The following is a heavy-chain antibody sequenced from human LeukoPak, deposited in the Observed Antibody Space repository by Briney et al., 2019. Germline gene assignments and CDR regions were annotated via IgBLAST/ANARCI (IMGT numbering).Heavy chain of an antibody. D-gene: IGHD6-13*01. V-gene: IGHV4-61*02. CDR1: GGSISSGSYY. Sequence: PSQTLSLTCTVSGGSISSGSYYWSWIRQPAGKGLEWIGRIYTSGSTNYNPSLKSRVTISVDTSKNQFSLKLSSLTAADTAVYYCARGRIAAAGSQYFDYWGQGTLVTVSS. CDR3: ARGRIAAAGSQYFDY. CDR2: IYTSGST. J-gene: IGHJ4*02.